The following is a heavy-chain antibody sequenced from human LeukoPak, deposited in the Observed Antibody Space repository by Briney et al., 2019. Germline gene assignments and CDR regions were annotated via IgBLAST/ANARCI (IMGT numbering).Heavy chain of an antibody. D-gene: IGHD3-10*01. Sequence: PSETLSLTCTVSGDSIRSYFWTWIRQPPGKGLEWIGYISYSGSRNYNPSLKSRVTMSVDTSKNQFSLNLRSVTAADTAVYYCAREGGSGSYLGYWGQGTLVTVSS. J-gene: IGHJ4*02. CDR2: ISYSGSR. CDR1: GDSIRSYF. CDR3: AREGGSGSYLGY. V-gene: IGHV4-59*01.